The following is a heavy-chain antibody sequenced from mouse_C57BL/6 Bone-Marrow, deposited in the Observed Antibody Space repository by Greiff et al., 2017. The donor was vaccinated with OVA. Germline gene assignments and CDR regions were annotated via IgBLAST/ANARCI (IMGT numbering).Heavy chain of an antibody. CDR2: IDHSDSYT. J-gene: IGHJ3*01. V-gene: IGHV1-50*01. Sequence: SCPASGYTFTSYWMQWINQRPGQGLEWIGGIDHSDSYTNYNQKFKGQATLTVDTSSSTAYMQPSSLTYEDSAVYYCASAVVAYGGQGTLVTVSA. CDR1: GYTFTSYW. CDR3: ASAVVAY.